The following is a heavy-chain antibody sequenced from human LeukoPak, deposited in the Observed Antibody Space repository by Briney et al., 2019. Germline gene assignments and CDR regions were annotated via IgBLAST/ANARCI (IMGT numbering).Heavy chain of an antibody. V-gene: IGHV3-7*01. CDR2: IKQDGSEK. J-gene: IGHJ4*02. CDR3: ARGAPPDEAVPMYYFDY. CDR1: GFTFSSYW. D-gene: IGHD3-10*02. Sequence: GSLRLSCAASGFTFSSYWMSWVRLAPGKGQEWVANIKQDGSEKYYVDSVKGRFTISRDNAKNSLYLQMNSLRAEDTAVYYCARGAPPDEAVPMYYFDYWGQGTLVTVSS.